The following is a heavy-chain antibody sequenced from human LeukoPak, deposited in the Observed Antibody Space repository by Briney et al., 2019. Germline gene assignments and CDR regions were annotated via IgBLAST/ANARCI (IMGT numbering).Heavy chain of an antibody. Sequence: GGSLRLSCAASGFTVNSYYMGWVRQAPGKGLEWVSVIYSGGDTYYADSVKGRFTISRDNSKNMIYLEMSSLKAEDTAVYYCAKDSQRLGSWYYFDYWGQGTLVTVSS. CDR1: GFTVNSYY. CDR3: AKDSQRLGSWYYFDY. CDR2: IYSGGDT. J-gene: IGHJ4*02. V-gene: IGHV3-66*01. D-gene: IGHD6-13*01.